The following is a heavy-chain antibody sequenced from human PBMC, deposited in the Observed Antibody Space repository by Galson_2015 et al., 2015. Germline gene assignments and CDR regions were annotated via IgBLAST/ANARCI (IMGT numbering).Heavy chain of an antibody. J-gene: IGHJ4*02. CDR1: GFTFRTYG. V-gene: IGHV3-33*01. CDR2: IWSDGSNK. D-gene: IGHD6-6*01. Sequence: SLRLSCAASGFTFRTYGMHWVRQAPVKGLEWAVVIWSDGSNKYYADSVKGRFTISRDNSKNTLYLQMNSLRAEDTAVYYCARGGTSYFSSSGLDYWGQGTLATVSS. CDR3: ARGGTSYFSSSGLDY.